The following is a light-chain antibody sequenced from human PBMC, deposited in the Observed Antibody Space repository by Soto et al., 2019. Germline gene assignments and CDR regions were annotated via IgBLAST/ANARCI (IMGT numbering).Light chain of an antibody. V-gene: IGKV1-33*01. CDR3: QQYDNLLLT. CDR1: QDISNY. J-gene: IGKJ4*01. Sequence: DLQMTQSPSSLSASVGDRVTITCQASQDISNYLNWYQQKPGKAPKLLIYDASNLETGVPSRFSGSGSGTDFTFNISSLQPEDIATYYCQQYDNLLLTFGGGTKVEIK. CDR2: DAS.